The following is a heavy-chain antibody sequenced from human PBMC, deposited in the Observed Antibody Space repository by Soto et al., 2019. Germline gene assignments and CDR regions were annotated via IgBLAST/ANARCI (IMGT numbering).Heavy chain of an antibody. Sequence: DVQVVESGGGLIQPGGSLRLSCEVSGFSVTANHMSWVRQAPGKGLEWVSVIYSGGSTYYIDSVKGRFSISRDISKNTLYLQMNSLRAEDTAVYYCHGYGYWGQGTLVTVSS. D-gene: IGHD5-12*01. J-gene: IGHJ4*02. CDR3: HGYGY. V-gene: IGHV3-53*01. CDR2: IYSGGST. CDR1: GFSVTANH.